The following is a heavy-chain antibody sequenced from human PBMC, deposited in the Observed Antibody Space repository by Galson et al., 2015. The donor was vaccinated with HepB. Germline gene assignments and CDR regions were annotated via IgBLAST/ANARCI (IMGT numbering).Heavy chain of an antibody. Sequence: SLRLSCAASGFTFSSCWMHWVRQAPGKGLVWVSGINSDGSSTYYADSVKGRFTISRDNAKNTLYLQMNSLRAEDTAVYYCAKVCAMDVWGQGTTVTVSS. V-gene: IGHV3-74*01. CDR1: GFTFSSCW. D-gene: IGHD2-2*01. CDR3: AKVCAMDV. J-gene: IGHJ6*02. CDR2: INSDGSST.